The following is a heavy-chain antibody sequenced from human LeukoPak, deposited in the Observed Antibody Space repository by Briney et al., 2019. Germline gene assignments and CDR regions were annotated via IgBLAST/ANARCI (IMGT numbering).Heavy chain of an antibody. CDR2: IYYSGST. D-gene: IGHD6-19*01. Sequence: SQTRSLACTVAGGSLSRGGSYCSWLLENPGKGLEWFRYIYYSGSTYYNPSLKSRVTISVDTSKNQFSLKLSSVTAADTAVYYCARGRVAGTTGVDYWGQGTLVTVSS. CDR1: GGSLSRGGSY. CDR3: ARGRVAGTTGVDY. V-gene: IGHV4-31*03. J-gene: IGHJ4*02.